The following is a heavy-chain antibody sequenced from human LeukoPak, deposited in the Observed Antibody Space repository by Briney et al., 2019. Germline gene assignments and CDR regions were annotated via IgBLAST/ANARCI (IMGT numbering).Heavy chain of an antibody. CDR2: ISSSTSYI. CDR3: ARAGGSTVSHSDY. CDR1: GCTFSSYS. Sequence: GGSLRLSCAASGCTFSSYSMNWIRQAPGKGLEWVSSISSSTSYIYYADSVKGRFTISKDNAKNSLYLQMNSLRAEDTAVYYCARAGGSTVSHSDYWGQGTLVTVSS. D-gene: IGHD4-17*01. V-gene: IGHV3-21*01. J-gene: IGHJ4*02.